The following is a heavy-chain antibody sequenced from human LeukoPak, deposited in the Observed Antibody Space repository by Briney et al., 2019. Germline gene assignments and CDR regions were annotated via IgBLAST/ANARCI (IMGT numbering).Heavy chain of an antibody. J-gene: IGHJ6*03. D-gene: IGHD3-10*01. CDR3: ARVRDYYGSGSYYRPIYYYYYMDV. CDR1: GFTSSDYY. Sequence: GGSLRLSCAASGFTSSDYYMSWIRQAPGKGLEWVSYISSSGSTIYYADSVKGRFAISRDNAKNSLYLQMNSLRAEDTAVYYCARVRDYYGSGSYYRPIYYYYYMDVWGKGTTVTVSS. V-gene: IGHV3-11*04. CDR2: ISSSGSTI.